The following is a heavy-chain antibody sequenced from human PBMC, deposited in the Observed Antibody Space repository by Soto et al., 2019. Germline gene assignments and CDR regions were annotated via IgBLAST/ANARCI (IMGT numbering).Heavy chain of an antibody. CDR2: IYPGDSDT. Sequence: SLKISCKGSGYSFTNYWIGWVRQMPGKGLDWMGIIYPGDSDTRYNPSFQGQVTISTDNSIDTAYLQWNSLKASDTAIYYCAKHISRDFDFWSGLYYYYAMDVWCQGTTVTVS. D-gene: IGHD3-3*01. V-gene: IGHV5-51*01. J-gene: IGHJ6*02. CDR3: AKHISRDFDFWSGLYYYYAMDV. CDR1: GYSFTNYW.